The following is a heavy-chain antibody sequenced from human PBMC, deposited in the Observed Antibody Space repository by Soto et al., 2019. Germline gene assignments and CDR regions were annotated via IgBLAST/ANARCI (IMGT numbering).Heavy chain of an antibody. D-gene: IGHD2-2*01. CDR1: GGSFSGYY. CDR3: ARDRNERCSSTSCYS. J-gene: IGHJ4*02. V-gene: IGHV4-34*01. CDR2: INHSGNT. Sequence: QVQLQQWGAGLLKPSETLSLTCAVYGGSFSGYYWSWIRQPPGKGLEWIGEINHSGNTNYNPSLKSPVSKSVDSSKNQFSMKLSAVTAADTAVYYCARDRNERCSSTSCYSWGQGTLVTVSS.